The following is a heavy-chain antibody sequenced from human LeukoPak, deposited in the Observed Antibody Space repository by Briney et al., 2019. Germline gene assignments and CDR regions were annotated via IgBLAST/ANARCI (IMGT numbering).Heavy chain of an antibody. CDR1: GGSISSYY. Sequence: PSETLSLTCTVSGGSISSYYWSWIRQPPGKGLEWIGYIYYSGSTNYNPSLKSRVTISVDTSKNKFSLKLSSVTAADTVVYYCARAQMPLGGSYRYDAFDIWGQGTMVTVSS. CDR2: IYYSGST. J-gene: IGHJ3*02. D-gene: IGHD3-16*02. V-gene: IGHV4-59*01. CDR3: ARAQMPLGGSYRYDAFDI.